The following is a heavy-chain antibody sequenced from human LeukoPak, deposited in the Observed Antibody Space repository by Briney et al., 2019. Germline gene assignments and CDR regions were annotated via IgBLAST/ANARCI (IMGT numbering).Heavy chain of an antibody. J-gene: IGHJ4*02. CDR3: ARSGYSYGTGYYFDY. CDR1: GGSISSYY. V-gene: IGHV4-59*08. CDR2: IYYTGST. Sequence: SETLSLTCTVSGGSISSYYWSWIRQPPGKGLEWIGYIYYTGSTKYNPSLNSRVTISLDTSRNQFSLKLTSVTAADTAVYYCARSGYSYGTGYYFDYWGQGTLVSVSS. D-gene: IGHD5-18*01.